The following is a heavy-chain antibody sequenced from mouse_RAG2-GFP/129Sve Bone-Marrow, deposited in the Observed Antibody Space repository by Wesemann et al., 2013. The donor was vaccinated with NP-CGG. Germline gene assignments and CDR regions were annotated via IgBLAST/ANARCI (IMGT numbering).Heavy chain of an antibody. D-gene: IGHD2-1*01. CDR3: ARDGNYFDY. Sequence: PGNVNTKYNEKFKGKATLTADKSSSTAYMQLSSLTSEDSAVYFCARDGNYFDYWGQGTTLTVSS. CDR2: PGNVNT. V-gene: IGHV1S50*01. J-gene: IGHJ2*01.